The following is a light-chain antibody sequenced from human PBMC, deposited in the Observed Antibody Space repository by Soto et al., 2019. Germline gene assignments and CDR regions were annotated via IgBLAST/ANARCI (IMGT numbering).Light chain of an antibody. CDR2: DVR. CDR1: SSDVGGYNY. Sequence: QSALTQPASVSGSPGQSITISCTGTSSDVGGYNYVSWYQQHPGKAPKLMIYDVRNRPSGVSNRFSGSKSGNTASLTISGLQAEDGADYYCSSYTSSSTLVVFGGGTKLPVL. V-gene: IGLV2-14*01. J-gene: IGLJ2*01. CDR3: SSYTSSSTLVV.